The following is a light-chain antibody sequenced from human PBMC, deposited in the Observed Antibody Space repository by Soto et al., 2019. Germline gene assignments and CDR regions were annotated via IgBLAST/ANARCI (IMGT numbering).Light chain of an antibody. Sequence: EIVLTQSPGTLSLSTGERATLSCRASKSVSSSYLAWYQQKPGQAPRLLIYGASSRATGIPDRFSGSGSGTDFTLTISRLEPEYFAVYYCHQDDSSPLTFGVGTKLEIK. CDR2: GAS. V-gene: IGKV3-20*01. J-gene: IGKJ4*01. CDR1: KSVSSSY. CDR3: HQDDSSPLT.